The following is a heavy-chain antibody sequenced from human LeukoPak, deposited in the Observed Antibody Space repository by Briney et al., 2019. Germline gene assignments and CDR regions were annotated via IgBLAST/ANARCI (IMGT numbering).Heavy chain of an antibody. J-gene: IGHJ4*02. CDR3: SRGLSDVY. Sequence: SETLSLTCAVYGGSFSGYYWTWIRQPPGKGLEWIGEINHSGSTNYNPSLKSRVSISIDTSKNQFSLILSSVTAADTAVYYCSRGLSDVYWGQGTLVTVSS. V-gene: IGHV4-34*01. CDR1: GGSFSGYY. CDR2: INHSGST.